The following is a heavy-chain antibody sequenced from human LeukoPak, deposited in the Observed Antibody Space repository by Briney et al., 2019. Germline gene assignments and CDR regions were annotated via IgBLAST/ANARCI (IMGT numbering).Heavy chain of an antibody. CDR3: ASALRFLEWPVHY. CDR1: GGTFSSYA. D-gene: IGHD3-3*01. V-gene: IGHV1-69*01. Sequence: SVKVSCKASGGTFSSYAISWVRQAPGQGLEWMGGIIPIFGTANYAQKFQGRVTITADESTSTAYMELSSLRSEDTAVYYCASALRFLEWPVHYWGQGTLVTVSS. J-gene: IGHJ4*02. CDR2: IIPIFGTA.